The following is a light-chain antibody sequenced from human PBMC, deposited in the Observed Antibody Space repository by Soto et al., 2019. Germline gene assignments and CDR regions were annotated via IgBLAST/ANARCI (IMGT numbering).Light chain of an antibody. CDR3: QQHNQWPIT. Sequence: IVLTQSPATLSVSPGDTASLSCRASQTVGTYLAWYQQKPGQAPRLLIYHASTRATGIPARFSGSGSGTEFTLTINSLQSEDSAVYSCQQHNQWPITFGQGTRLEIK. CDR1: QTVGTY. CDR2: HAS. J-gene: IGKJ5*01. V-gene: IGKV3-15*01.